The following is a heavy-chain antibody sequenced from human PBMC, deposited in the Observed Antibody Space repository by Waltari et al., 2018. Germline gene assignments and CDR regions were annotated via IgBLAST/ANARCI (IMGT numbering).Heavy chain of an antibody. CDR3: ATGGYDFWTGYHKI. Sequence: EVQLVESGGGLVQPGGSLRLSCETSGLTFSGYYFHWVRQAPGKGLVWGGGINSDGSITKYADSGKGRFTISRDNARSTLYLQMTSLRVEDTAVYYCATGGYDFWTGYHKIWGQGTMVTVTS. D-gene: IGHD3-3*01. CDR2: INSDGSIT. V-gene: IGHV3-74*01. J-gene: IGHJ3*02. CDR1: GLTFSGYY.